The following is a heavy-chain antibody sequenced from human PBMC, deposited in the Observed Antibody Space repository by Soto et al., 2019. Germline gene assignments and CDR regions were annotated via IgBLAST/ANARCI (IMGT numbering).Heavy chain of an antibody. CDR3: ASVGGSFTFDY. D-gene: IGHD1-26*01. CDR1: GYSISSGYY. Sequence: SETLSLTCTVSGYSISSGYYWGWIRQPPGKGLEWIGGIYHSGSTYYNPSLKSRFTISVDTSKNQFSLKLSSVTAADTAVYYCASVGGSFTFDYWGQGTLVTVSS. J-gene: IGHJ4*02. CDR2: IYHSGST. V-gene: IGHV4-38-2*02.